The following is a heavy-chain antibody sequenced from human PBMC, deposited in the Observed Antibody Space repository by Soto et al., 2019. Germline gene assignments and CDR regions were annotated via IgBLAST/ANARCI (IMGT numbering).Heavy chain of an antibody. D-gene: IGHD2-2*01. CDR1: GYSFTSYW. Sequence: PGESLKISCKGSGYSFTSYWIGWVRQMPGKGLEWMGIIYPGDSDTRYSPSFQGQVTISADKSISTAYLQWSSLKASDTAMYYCARYGHPQRKDYSGMDVWGQGNTVTVSS. J-gene: IGHJ6*02. CDR3: ARYGHPQRKDYSGMDV. CDR2: IYPGDSDT. V-gene: IGHV5-51*01.